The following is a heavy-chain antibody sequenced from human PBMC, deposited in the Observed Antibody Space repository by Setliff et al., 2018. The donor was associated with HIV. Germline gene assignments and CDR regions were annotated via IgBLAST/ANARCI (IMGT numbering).Heavy chain of an antibody. Sequence: GASVKVSCKASGYTFTSYAMHWVRQAPGQRLEWMGWIHAGNGYTKYSQKFQGRVTFTRDTSASAAYMDLSRLRSEDTAVYYCARIWGIPPLYYFDYWGQGTLVTVSS. J-gene: IGHJ4*02. V-gene: IGHV1-3*01. CDR1: GYTFTSYA. CDR3: ARIWGIPPLYYFDY. CDR2: IHAGNGYT. D-gene: IGHD3-16*01.